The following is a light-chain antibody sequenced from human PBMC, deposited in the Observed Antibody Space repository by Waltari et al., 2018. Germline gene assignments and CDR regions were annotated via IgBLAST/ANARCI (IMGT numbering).Light chain of an antibody. J-gene: IGLJ3*02. CDR1: SSNIRTNT. CDR2: INN. CDR3: AAWDDSLKGWV. V-gene: IGLV1-44*01. Sequence: QSVLTQPPSASGTPGQRVTISCSGSSSNIRTNTVNWYQQLPGTAPKLLIHINNNRPSGVPDRFSVSKSGTSASLAISGLRSEDEADYYCAAWDDSLKGWVFGGGTKLTVL.